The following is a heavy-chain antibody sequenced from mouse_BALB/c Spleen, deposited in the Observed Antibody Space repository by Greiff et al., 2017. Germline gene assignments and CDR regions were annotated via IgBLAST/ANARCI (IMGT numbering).Heavy chain of an antibody. V-gene: IGHV5-6-4*01. J-gene: IGHJ4*01. CDR1: GFTFSSYT. CDR2: ISSGGSYT. CDR3: TRGLTTASYAMDY. Sequence: EVKLVESGGGLVKPGRSLKLSCAASGFTFSSYTMSWVRQTPEKRLEWVATISSGGSYTYYPDSVKGRFTISRDNAKNTLYLQMSSLKSEDTAMYYCTRGLTTASYAMDYWGQGTSVTVSS. D-gene: IGHD1-2*01.